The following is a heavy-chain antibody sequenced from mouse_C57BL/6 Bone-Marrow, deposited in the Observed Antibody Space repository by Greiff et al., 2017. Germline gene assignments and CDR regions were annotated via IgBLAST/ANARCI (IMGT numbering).Heavy chain of an antibody. J-gene: IGHJ2*01. V-gene: IGHV1-82*01. CDR3: AYGRTFDY. CDR1: GYAFSSSW. Sequence: VQLQQSGPELVKPGASVKISCKASGYAFSSSWMNWVKQRPGKGLEWIGRIYPGDGDTNYNGKFKGKATLTADKSSSTAYMQLSSLTSEDSAVYFCAYGRTFDYWGQGTTRTVSS. CDR2: IYPGDGDT. D-gene: IGHD1-1*01.